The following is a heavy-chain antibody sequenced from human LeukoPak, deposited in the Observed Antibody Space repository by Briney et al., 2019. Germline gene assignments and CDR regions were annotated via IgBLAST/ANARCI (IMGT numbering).Heavy chain of an antibody. Sequence: ASVKVSYKASGYTFTSYAMNWVRQAPGQGLEWMGWISAYNGNTNYAQKLQGRVTMTTDTSTSTAYMELRSLRSDDTAVYYCARVISVAARERGWFDPWGQGTLVTVSS. J-gene: IGHJ5*02. D-gene: IGHD6-19*01. V-gene: IGHV1-18*01. CDR2: ISAYNGNT. CDR3: ARVISVAARERGWFDP. CDR1: GYTFTSYA.